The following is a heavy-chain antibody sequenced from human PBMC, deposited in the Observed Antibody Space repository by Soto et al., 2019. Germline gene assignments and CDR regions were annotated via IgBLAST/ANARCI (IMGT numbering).Heavy chain of an antibody. CDR1: GFTFSSYA. D-gene: IGHD6-19*01. CDR2: ISYDGSNK. Sequence: GGSLRLSCAASGFTFSSYAMHWVRQAPGKGLEWVAVISYDGSNKYYADSVKGRFTISRDNSKNTLYLQMNSLRAEDTAVYYCARDVIAVAGKDYYGMDVWGQGTTVTVSS. CDR3: ARDVIAVAGKDYYGMDV. J-gene: IGHJ6*02. V-gene: IGHV3-30-3*01.